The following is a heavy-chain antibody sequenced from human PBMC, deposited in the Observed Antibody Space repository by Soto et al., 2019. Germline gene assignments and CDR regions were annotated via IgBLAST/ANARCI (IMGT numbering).Heavy chain of an antibody. CDR1: GFSFRNAW. V-gene: IGHV3-15*01. Sequence: GGSLRLSCAASGFSFRNAWMSWVRQAPGKGLEWVGRIKSKTDGGTTDYAAPVKGRFTISRDNSKNTLYLQMNSLETEDTAVYYCRLDYFYYGMDVWGQGTTVTVSS. J-gene: IGHJ6*02. CDR2: IKSKTDGGTT. CDR3: RLDYFYYGMDV.